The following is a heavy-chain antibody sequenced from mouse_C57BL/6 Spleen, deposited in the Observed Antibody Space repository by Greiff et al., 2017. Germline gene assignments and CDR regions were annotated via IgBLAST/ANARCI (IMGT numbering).Heavy chain of an antibody. CDR3: ARSNSNYLYAMDY. V-gene: IGHV1-82*01. Sequence: VHLVESGPELVKPGASVKISCKASGYAFSSSWMNWVKQRPGKGLEWIGRIYPGDGDTNYNGKFKGKATLTADKSSSTAYMQLSSLTSEDSAVYFCARSNSNYLYAMDYWGQGTSVTVSS. J-gene: IGHJ4*01. D-gene: IGHD2-5*01. CDR2: IYPGDGDT. CDR1: GYAFSSSW.